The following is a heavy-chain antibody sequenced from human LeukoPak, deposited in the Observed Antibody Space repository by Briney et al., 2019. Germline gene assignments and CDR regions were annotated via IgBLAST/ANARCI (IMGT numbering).Heavy chain of an antibody. D-gene: IGHD3-10*01. CDR1: GGSISSGGYY. V-gene: IGHV4-31*03. CDR3: ARDLNYYGSGLNYYYGMDV. CDR2: IYYSGST. Sequence: SEALSLTCTVSGGSISSGGYYWSWIRQHPGKGLEWIGYIYYSGSTYYNPSLKSRVTISVDTSKNQFSLKLSSVTAADTAVYYCARDLNYYGSGLNYYYGMDVWGQGTTVTVSS. J-gene: IGHJ6*02.